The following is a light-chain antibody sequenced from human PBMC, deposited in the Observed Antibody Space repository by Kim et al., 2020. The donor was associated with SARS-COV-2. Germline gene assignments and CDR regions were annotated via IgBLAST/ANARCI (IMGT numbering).Light chain of an antibody. CDR1: QTMNDY. CDR3: QQSYSAPI. V-gene: IGKV1-39*01. J-gene: IGKJ5*01. Sequence: DSQLTQSPSSLSASVGDRVTITCRTSQTMNDYLNWYQQAPGRAPKLLIYAASTLQDGVPSRFSGSRSGTDYTPTISSLQPEDFATYYCQQSYSAPIFGQGTRLEIK. CDR2: AAS.